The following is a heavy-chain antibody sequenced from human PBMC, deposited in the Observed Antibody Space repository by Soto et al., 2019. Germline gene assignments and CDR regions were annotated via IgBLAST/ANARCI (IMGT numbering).Heavy chain of an antibody. CDR1: GFTFSSYS. CDR3: ARDGLDDRGYYYYGMDV. V-gene: IGHV3-21*01. J-gene: IGHJ6*02. Sequence: GGSLRLSCAASGFTFSSYSMNWVRQAPGKGLEWVSSISSSSSYIYYADSVKGRFTISRDNAKNSLYLQMNSLRAEDTAVYYFARDGLDDRGYYYYGMDVWGQGTTVTVSS. CDR2: ISSSSSYI. D-gene: IGHD1-1*01.